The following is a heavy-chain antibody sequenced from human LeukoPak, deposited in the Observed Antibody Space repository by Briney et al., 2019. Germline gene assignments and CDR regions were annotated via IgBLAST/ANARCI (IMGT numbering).Heavy chain of an antibody. J-gene: IGHJ4*02. Sequence: ASVKVSCKASGYTFTGYYMHWVRQAPGHGLEWMGWINPDSGGTNYAQKFQGRVTMTRDTSINTAYMELSRLRSDDTAVYYCARSPDILTGEKFDYWGQGTLVTVSS. V-gene: IGHV1-2*02. CDR1: GYTFTGYY. CDR2: INPDSGGT. CDR3: ARSPDILTGEKFDY. D-gene: IGHD3-9*01.